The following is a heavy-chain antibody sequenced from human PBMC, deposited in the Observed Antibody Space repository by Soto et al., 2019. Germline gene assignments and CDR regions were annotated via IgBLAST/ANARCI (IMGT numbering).Heavy chain of an antibody. CDR1: GFTFSSYG. V-gene: IGHV3-33*01. D-gene: IGHD6-13*01. J-gene: IGHJ5*02. CDR3: ARDRKQQARWFDP. Sequence: QVQLVESGGGLVQPGRSLRLSCAASGFTFSSYGMHWVRQAPGKGLEWVAVIWYDGSNKYYADSVKGRFTISRDNSKNTLYLQMNNLRAEDTAVYYCARDRKQQARWFDPWGQGTLVTVSS. CDR2: IWYDGSNK.